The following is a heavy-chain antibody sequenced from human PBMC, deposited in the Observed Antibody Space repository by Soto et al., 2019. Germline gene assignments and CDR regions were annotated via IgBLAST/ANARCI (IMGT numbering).Heavy chain of an antibody. V-gene: IGHV4-39*01. J-gene: IGHJ6*02. CDR2: IYYSGST. CDR1: GGSISSSSYY. D-gene: IGHD1-26*01. Sequence: SETLSLTCTVSGGSISSSSYYWGWIRQPPGKGLEWIGSIYYSGSTYYNPSLKSRVTISVDTSKNQFSLKLSSVTAADTAVYYCASQCLNWELLTYYYYGMDVWGQGTTVP. CDR3: ASQCLNWELLTYYYYGMDV.